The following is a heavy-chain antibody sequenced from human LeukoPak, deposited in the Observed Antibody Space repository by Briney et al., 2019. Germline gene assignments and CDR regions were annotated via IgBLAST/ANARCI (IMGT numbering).Heavy chain of an antibody. Sequence: ASVKVSCKVSGYTLTELSMHWVRQAPGKGLEWMGGFDPEDGETIYVQKFQGRVTMTEDTSTDTAYMELSSLRSEDTAVYYCATDLRSSGWYGNPDYWGQGTLVTVSS. CDR3: ATDLRSSGWYGNPDY. J-gene: IGHJ4*02. CDR2: FDPEDGET. D-gene: IGHD6-19*01. V-gene: IGHV1-24*01. CDR1: GYTLTELS.